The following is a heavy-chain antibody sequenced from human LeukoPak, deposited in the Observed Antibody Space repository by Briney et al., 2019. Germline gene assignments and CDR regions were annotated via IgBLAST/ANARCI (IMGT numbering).Heavy chain of an antibody. CDR3: AREKGNNHDAFDI. V-gene: IGHV3-23*01. Sequence: GGSLRLSCAASGFTFSSYAMSWVRQAPGKGLEWVSAISGSGGSTYYADSVKGRCTISRDNSKNTLYLQMNSLRAEDTAVYYCAREKGNNHDAFDIWGQGTMVTVSS. D-gene: IGHD1-14*01. J-gene: IGHJ3*02. CDR2: ISGSGGST. CDR1: GFTFSSYA.